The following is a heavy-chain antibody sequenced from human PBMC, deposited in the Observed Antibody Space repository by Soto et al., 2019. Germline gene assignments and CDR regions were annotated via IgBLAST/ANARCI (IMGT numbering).Heavy chain of an antibody. CDR2: FDPEDGET. J-gene: IGHJ3*02. CDR3: ATNRLGYCSGGSCYFAFDI. CDR1: GYTLTELS. D-gene: IGHD2-15*01. Sequence: ASVKVSCKVSGYTLTELSMHWVRQAPGKGLEWMGGFDPEDGETIYAQKFQGRVTMTEDTSTDTAYMELSSLRSEDTAVYYCATNRLGYCSGGSCYFAFDIWGQWTMVTVSS. V-gene: IGHV1-24*01.